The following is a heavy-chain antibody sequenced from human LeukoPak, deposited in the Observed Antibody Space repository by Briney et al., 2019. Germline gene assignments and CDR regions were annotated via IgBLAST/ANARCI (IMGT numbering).Heavy chain of an antibody. Sequence: ASVKGSSKASGYTFTGYYMHWVRQAPGQGLEWMGWINPNSGGTHYAQKIQGRVTMTRDTSISAAYMELSRLRSDDTAVYYCAIVMITFGGVIDPWGQGSLVTVSS. V-gene: IGHV1-2*02. J-gene: IGHJ5*02. CDR1: GYTFTGYY. CDR2: INPNSGGT. D-gene: IGHD3-16*01. CDR3: AIVMITFGGVIDP.